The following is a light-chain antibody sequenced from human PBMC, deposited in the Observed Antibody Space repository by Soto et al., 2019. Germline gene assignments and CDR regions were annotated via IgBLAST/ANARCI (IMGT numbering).Light chain of an antibody. CDR1: QSVNRW. CDR3: QQYNSYSWT. J-gene: IGKJ1*01. V-gene: IGKV1-5*03. CDR2: ETS. Sequence: IQMPQSPSTLSASVGDRVTITCLASQSVNRWLAWYQQKPGKAPKLLIYETSSLESGVPSRFGGSGSGTEFTLTISSLQPDDFAIYYCQQYNSYSWTFGQGTKV.